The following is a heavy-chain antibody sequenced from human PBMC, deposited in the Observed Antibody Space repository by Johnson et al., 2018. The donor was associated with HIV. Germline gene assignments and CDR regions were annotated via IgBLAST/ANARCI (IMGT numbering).Heavy chain of an antibody. CDR2: INSDGSST. V-gene: IGHV3-74*01. CDR3: ARDLGRAYYNFWSGTRSAVAFDI. CDR1: GFIFSSYA. D-gene: IGHD3-3*01. Sequence: MLLVESGGGLVQPGGSLRLSCAASGFIFSSYAMHWVRQAPGKGLEWVSRINSDGSSTSYADSVKGRFTISSDNATNTLYLQMNSLRAEDTAVYYCARDLGRAYYNFWSGTRSAVAFDIWGQGTMVAVSS. J-gene: IGHJ3*02.